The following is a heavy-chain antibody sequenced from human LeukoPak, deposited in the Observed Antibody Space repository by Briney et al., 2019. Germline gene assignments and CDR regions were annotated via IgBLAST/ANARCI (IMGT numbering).Heavy chain of an antibody. CDR1: GGSISSYY. Sequence: SETLSLTCTVSGGSISSYYWSWIRQPPGKGLEWIGYIYYSGSTNYNPSLKSRVTISVDTSKNQFSLKLSSVTAADTAVYYCARGTDSTVTTLFDYWGQGTLVTVSS. CDR3: ARGTDSTVTTLFDY. D-gene: IGHD4-17*01. V-gene: IGHV4-59*01. CDR2: IYYSGST. J-gene: IGHJ4*02.